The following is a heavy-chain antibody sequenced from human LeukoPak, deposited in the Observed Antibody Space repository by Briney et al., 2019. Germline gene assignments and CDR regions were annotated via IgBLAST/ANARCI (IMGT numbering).Heavy chain of an antibody. CDR3: AGLGGDYDYYYYGMDV. CDR2: INHSGST. J-gene: IGHJ6*02. D-gene: IGHD4-17*01. Sequence: PSETLSLTCAVYGGSFSGYYWSWIRQPPGKGLEWIGEINHSGSTNYNPSLKSRVTISVDTSKNQFSLKLSSVTAADTAVYYCAGLGGDYDYYYYGMDVWGQGTTVTVSS. V-gene: IGHV4-34*01. CDR1: GGSFSGYY.